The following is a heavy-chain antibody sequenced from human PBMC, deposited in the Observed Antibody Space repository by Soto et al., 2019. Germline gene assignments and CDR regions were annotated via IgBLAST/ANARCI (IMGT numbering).Heavy chain of an antibody. J-gene: IGHJ6*02. CDR2: VYHTGNA. CDR3: ASRPFYYYGLDV. Sequence: SETLSLTCTVSGGSISSYSWSWIRQPPGKALEWIGYVYHTGNAYPKPSLKSRVTISLDRSKNQFSLKMTSVTAADTALYYCASRPFYYYGLDVWGQGTTVTVSS. CDR1: GGSISSYS. V-gene: IGHV4-59*12.